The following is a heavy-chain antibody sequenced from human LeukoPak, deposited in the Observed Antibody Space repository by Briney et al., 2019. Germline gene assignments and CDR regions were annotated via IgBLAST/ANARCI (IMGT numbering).Heavy chain of an antibody. V-gene: IGHV1-18*01. CDR1: GYTFTSYG. J-gene: IGHJ4*02. Sequence: ASVKVSCKASGYTFTSYGISWVRQAPGQGLEWMGWISAYNGNTNYAQKLQGRVTMTTDTSTSTAYMELRSLRSDDTAVSYCARSGYSYGLYYFDYWGQGTLVTVSS. CDR3: ARSGYSYGLYYFDY. D-gene: IGHD5-18*01. CDR2: ISAYNGNT.